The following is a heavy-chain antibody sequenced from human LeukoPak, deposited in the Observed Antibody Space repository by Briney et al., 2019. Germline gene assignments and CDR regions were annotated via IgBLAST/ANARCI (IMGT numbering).Heavy chain of an antibody. Sequence: ASVKVSCKASVYTFTSYGISWVRQAPGQGLEWMGWISANNGKTNYAQNFQGRVTMTTDTSTSTAYMEVRSLRSDHTAVYYCARVPLYSYGHTYSAYWGQGPLLTVSS. D-gene: IGHD5-18*01. CDR1: VYTFTSYG. J-gene: IGHJ4*02. CDR2: ISANNGKT. V-gene: IGHV1-18*01. CDR3: ARVPLYSYGHTYSAY.